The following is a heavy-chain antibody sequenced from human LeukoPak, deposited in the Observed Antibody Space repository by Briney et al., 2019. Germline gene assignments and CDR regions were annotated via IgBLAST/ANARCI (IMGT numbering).Heavy chain of an antibody. J-gene: IGHJ3*02. CDR1: GFTVRSSY. D-gene: IGHD3-22*01. CDR2: ISGSGGST. Sequence: GGSLRLSCAASGFTVRSSYMSWGRQAPGKGLEWVSAISGSGGSTYYADSVKGRFTISRDNSKNMLYLQMNSLRAEDTAVYYCAKDKQDYYDSSTYFMAFDIWGQGTMVTASS. CDR3: AKDKQDYYDSSTYFMAFDI. V-gene: IGHV3-23*01.